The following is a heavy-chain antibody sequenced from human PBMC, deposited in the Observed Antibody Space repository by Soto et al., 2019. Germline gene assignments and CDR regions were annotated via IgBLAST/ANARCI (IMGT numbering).Heavy chain of an antibody. CDR2: ISYDGSMQ. V-gene: IGHV3-30*18. CDR1: GFIFNNYG. Sequence: QVQLVESGGGVVQPGRSLRLSCAASGFIFNNYGMHWVRQAPGKGLEWMAVISYDGSMQYYADSVKGRLTISRDNSKNTLSLQMNGLRVEYTALYYCAKDRSTVTSHYYYGMDVWGQGTTVTVSS. J-gene: IGHJ6*02. CDR3: AKDRSTVTSHYYYGMDV. D-gene: IGHD4-4*01.